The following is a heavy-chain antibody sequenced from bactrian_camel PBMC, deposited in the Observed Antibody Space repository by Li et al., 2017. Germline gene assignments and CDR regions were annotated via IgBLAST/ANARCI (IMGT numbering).Heavy chain of an antibody. Sequence: HVQLVESGGGSVQAGGSLRLSCATHGYTAPSYPYFYMGWFRQAPGKEREEVAVLDEDGRPTYADSVKGRFTISRDNAKNTLYLQMNNLRPEDTATYYCATDDPDYGSRDDYRYWGQGTQVTVS. D-gene: IGHD5*01. CDR2: LDEDGRP. CDR3: ATDDPDYGSRDDYRY. J-gene: IGHJ4*01. CDR1: GYTAPSYPYFY. V-gene: IGHV3S57*01.